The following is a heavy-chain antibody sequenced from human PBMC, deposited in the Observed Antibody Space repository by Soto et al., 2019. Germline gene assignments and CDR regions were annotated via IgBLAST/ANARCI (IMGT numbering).Heavy chain of an antibody. CDR3: ARDLGRYFDWFPGDY. J-gene: IGHJ4*02. CDR2: IIPILGIA. Sequence: QVQLVQSGAEVKKPGSSVKVSCKASGGTFSSYTISWVRQAPGQGLEWMGRIIPILGIANYAQKFQGRVTITADKSTSTAYMELSSLRSEDTAVYYCARDLGRYFDWFPGDYWGQGTLVTVSS. D-gene: IGHD3-9*01. CDR1: GGTFSSYT. V-gene: IGHV1-69*08.